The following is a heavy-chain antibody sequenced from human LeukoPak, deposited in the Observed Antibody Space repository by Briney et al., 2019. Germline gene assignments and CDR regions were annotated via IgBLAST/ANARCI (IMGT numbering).Heavy chain of an antibody. J-gene: IGHJ4*02. CDR1: GFTFSSYG. Sequence: GGSLRLSCAASGFTFSSYGMHWVRQAPGKGLEWVANIKEDGGVRHYVNSVKGRFTISRDNAKNSLYLQMNSLRAEDTAVYYCAREERDSSGWANWGQGTLVTVSS. CDR3: AREERDSSGWAN. V-gene: IGHV3-7*01. CDR2: IKEDGGVR. D-gene: IGHD6-19*01.